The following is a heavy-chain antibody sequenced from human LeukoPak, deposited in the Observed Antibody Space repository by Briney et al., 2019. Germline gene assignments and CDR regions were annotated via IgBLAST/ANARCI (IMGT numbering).Heavy chain of an antibody. CDR1: GFTCDDYA. CDR3: AKALGGTQFPN. D-gene: IGHD1-1*01. Sequence: SLRLSCAASGFTCDDYAMHWVRQPPGKGLEWVSRISWNSGSIAYADSVGGRFPISRDTAKNSVYLQMNSLRADDTALYYCAKALGGTQFPNWGQGTLVTVSS. V-gene: IGHV3-9*01. CDR2: ISWNSGSI. J-gene: IGHJ4*02.